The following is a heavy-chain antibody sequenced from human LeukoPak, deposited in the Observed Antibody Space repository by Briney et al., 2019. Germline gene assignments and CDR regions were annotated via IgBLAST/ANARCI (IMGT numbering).Heavy chain of an antibody. CDR1: GGSVSSGSYY. J-gene: IGHJ4*02. CDR3: ARDRMAAAGRVFDY. D-gene: IGHD6-13*01. CDR2: IYYSGST. V-gene: IGHV4-61*01. Sequence: SETLSLTCTVSGGSVSSGSYYCSWIRQPPGKGLEWIGHIYYSGSTNCNPSLKSRVTISVDTSKNQFSLKLSSVTAADTAVYYCARDRMAAAGRVFDYWGQGTLVTVSS.